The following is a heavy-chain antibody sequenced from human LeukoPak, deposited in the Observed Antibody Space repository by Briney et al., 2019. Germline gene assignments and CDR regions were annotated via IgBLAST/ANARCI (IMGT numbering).Heavy chain of an antibody. J-gene: IGHJ6*02. Sequence: PSETLSLTCAVYGGSFSGYYWSWIRQPPGKGLEWIGEINHSGSTNYNPSLKSRVTISVDTSKNHFSLKLSSVTAADTAVYYCARGGAVTSSGYYTYYYYGMDVWGQGTKVTVSS. V-gene: IGHV4-34*01. D-gene: IGHD3-22*01. CDR2: INHSGST. CDR3: ARGGAVTSSGYYTYYYYGMDV. CDR1: GGSFSGYY.